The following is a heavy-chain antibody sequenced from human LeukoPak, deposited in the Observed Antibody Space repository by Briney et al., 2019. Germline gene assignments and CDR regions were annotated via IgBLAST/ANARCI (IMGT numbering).Heavy chain of an antibody. D-gene: IGHD2-2*01. Sequence: KPSETLSLTCAVYGGSFSGYYWSWIRQPPGKGLEWIGEINHSGSTNYNPSLKSRVTISVDASKNQFSLKLSSVTAADKAVYYCARGSPDIVVVPAAAAPSYYFDYWGQGTLVTVSS. J-gene: IGHJ4*02. V-gene: IGHV4-34*01. CDR3: ARGSPDIVVVPAAAAPSYYFDY. CDR1: GGSFSGYY. CDR2: INHSGST.